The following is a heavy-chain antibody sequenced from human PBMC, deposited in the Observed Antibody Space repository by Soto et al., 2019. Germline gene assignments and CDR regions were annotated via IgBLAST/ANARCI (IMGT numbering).Heavy chain of an antibody. D-gene: IGHD5-18*01. V-gene: IGHV3-30-3*01. Sequence: GGSLRLSCAASGFTFSSYAMHWVRQAPGKGLEWVAVISYDGSNNYYADSVKGRFTISRDNSKNTLYLQMNSLRAEDTAVYYCAREAAMIYYFDYWGQGTLVTVSS. J-gene: IGHJ4*02. CDR1: GFTFSSYA. CDR3: AREAAMIYYFDY. CDR2: ISYDGSNN.